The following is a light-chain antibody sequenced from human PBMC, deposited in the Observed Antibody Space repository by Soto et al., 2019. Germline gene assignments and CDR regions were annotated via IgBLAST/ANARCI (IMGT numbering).Light chain of an antibody. CDR2: EVT. J-gene: IGLJ1*01. CDR1: SSDVGTYNS. V-gene: IGLV2-14*01. CDR3: SSYTSSSTDV. Sequence: QSVLTQPASVSGSPGQSITISCTGTSSDVGTYNSVSWYQQHPGKAPEIMIYEVTHRPSGVSDRFSGSKSGNTASLTISGLQTGDEAAYYCSSYTSSSTDVFGTGTKLTVL.